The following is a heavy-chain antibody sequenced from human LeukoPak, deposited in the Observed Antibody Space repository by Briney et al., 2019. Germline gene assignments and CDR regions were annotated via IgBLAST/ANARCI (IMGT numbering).Heavy chain of an antibody. Sequence: GGSLRLSCAASGFTFSSYNMNWVRQAPGKGLEWVSSIGSSNTYIYYADSVKGRFSISRDNSKNTLYLQMNSLRAEDTAVYYCAKGQLWFGEFSYFDYWGQGTLVTVSS. V-gene: IGHV3-21*04. CDR3: AKGQLWFGEFSYFDY. CDR1: GFTFSSYN. D-gene: IGHD3-10*01. CDR2: IGSSNTYI. J-gene: IGHJ4*02.